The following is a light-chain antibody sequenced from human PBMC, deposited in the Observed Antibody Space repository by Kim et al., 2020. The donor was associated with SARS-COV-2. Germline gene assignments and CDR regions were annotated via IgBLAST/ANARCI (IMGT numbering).Light chain of an antibody. CDR2: YDS. Sequence: SYELTQPPSVSVAPGETARITCGGTNIGSEGVHWYQQRSGQAPVLVMYYDSDRPSGIPERLSGSNSGNTATLTISRVEAGDEADYYCQVWNRGSDHPVVFGGGTQLTVL. CDR1: NIGSEG. V-gene: IGLV3-21*04. CDR3: QVWNRGSDHPVV. J-gene: IGLJ2*01.